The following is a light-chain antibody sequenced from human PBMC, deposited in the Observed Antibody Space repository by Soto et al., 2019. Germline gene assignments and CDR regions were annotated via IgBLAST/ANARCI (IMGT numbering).Light chain of an antibody. J-gene: IGKJ5*01. CDR1: QSVSSN. CDR3: QQYNNWHPIT. Sequence: EIVMTQSPATLSVSPGERATLSGRASQSVSSNLAWYQQKPGQATRLLIYGASTRATGIPARFSGSGSGTEFTLTLRSLQSEDFAVYYCQQYNNWHPITFGQGTRLEIK. CDR2: GAS. V-gene: IGKV3-15*01.